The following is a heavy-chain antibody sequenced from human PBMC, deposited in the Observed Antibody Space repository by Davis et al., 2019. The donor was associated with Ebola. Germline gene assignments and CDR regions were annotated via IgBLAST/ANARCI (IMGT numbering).Heavy chain of an antibody. CDR2: ISYDGSNK. Sequence: GESLKISCAASGFTFSSYGMHWVRQAPGKGLEWVAVISYDGSNKYYADSVKGRFTISRDNSKNTLYLQMNSLRAEDTAVYYCARGEVRYCSSTSCYNYGMDVWGQGTTVTVSS. V-gene: IGHV3-30*03. CDR1: GFTFSSYG. CDR3: ARGEVRYCSSTSCYNYGMDV. D-gene: IGHD2-2*02. J-gene: IGHJ6*02.